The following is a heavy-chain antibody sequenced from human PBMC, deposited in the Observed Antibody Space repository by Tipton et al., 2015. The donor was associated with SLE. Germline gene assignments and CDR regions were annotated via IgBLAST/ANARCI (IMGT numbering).Heavy chain of an antibody. D-gene: IGHD3-3*01. CDR2: IYTSGST. J-gene: IGHJ6*03. V-gene: IGHV4-39*07. Sequence: TLSLTCTVSGGSISSSSYYWGWIRQPPGKGLEFIGRIYTSGSTNYNPSLESRVTISVDTSKNQFYLRLTSVTAADTAVYYCARGGAFWSGPTSYYYFFYYMDVWGKGTTVTVSS. CDR1: GGSISSSSYY. CDR3: ARGGAFWSGPTSYYYFFYYMDV.